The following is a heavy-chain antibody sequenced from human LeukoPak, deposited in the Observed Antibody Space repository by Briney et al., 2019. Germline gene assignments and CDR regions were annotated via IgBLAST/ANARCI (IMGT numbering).Heavy chain of an antibody. J-gene: IGHJ4*02. Sequence: GESLKISCKGSGYIFPNYWIGWVRQMPGQGLEWMGIIYPADSDTRYSPAFQGQVTISADKSINTAYLQWTSLKASDTAMYYCARRKGDGYNSPFDYWGQGTLVTVSS. D-gene: IGHD5-24*01. CDR3: ARRKGDGYNSPFDY. CDR2: IYPADSDT. CDR1: GYIFPNYW. V-gene: IGHV5-51*01.